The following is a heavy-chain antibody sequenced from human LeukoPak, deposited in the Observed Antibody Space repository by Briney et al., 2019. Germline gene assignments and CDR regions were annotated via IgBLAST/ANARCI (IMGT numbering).Heavy chain of an antibody. CDR3: ARDHFDFWSGYSATYFDY. J-gene: IGHJ4*02. Sequence: GASVKVSCKASGYTFTGYYMHWVRQAPGQGLEWMGWINPNSGGTNYAQKFQGRVTMTGDPSISTAYMELSRLSSDDTAVYYCARDHFDFWSGYSATYFDYWGQGTLVTVSS. CDR1: GYTFTGYY. V-gene: IGHV1-2*02. CDR2: INPNSGGT. D-gene: IGHD3-3*01.